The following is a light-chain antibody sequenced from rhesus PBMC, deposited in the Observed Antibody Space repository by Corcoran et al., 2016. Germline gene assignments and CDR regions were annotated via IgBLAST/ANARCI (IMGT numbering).Light chain of an antibody. Sequence: ETVVTQSPATLALSPGERATLSCRASQSVGSYLAWYQQKPGQAPRLLIYGASRRATGIPVRFSGSGSGTDFTLTISSLDAEDVGIYYCQQGTNLSTFGPGTKLDIK. V-gene: IGKV3-24*04. CDR2: GAS. CDR1: QSVGSY. CDR3: QQGTNLST. J-gene: IGKJ3*01.